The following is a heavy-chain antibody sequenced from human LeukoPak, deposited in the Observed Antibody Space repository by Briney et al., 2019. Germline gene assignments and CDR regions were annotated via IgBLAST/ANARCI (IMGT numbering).Heavy chain of an antibody. V-gene: IGHV3-48*02. D-gene: IGHD2-15*01. CDR3: ARVVLGYSSGGSCPGGYYYYMDV. CDR2: ISSRGSAV. CDR1: GSTFNSHS. J-gene: IGHJ6*03. Sequence: GGSLRLSCTVSGSTFNSHSMNWVRQAPGKGLEWISYISSRGSAVYSAVSVKGRFPISRDNANNSLFLQMNSLRDEDTAVYYCARVVLGYSSGGSCPGGYYYYMDVWGKGTSVTVSS.